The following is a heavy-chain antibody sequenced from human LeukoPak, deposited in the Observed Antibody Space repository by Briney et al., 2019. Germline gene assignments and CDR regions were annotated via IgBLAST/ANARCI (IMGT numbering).Heavy chain of an antibody. Sequence: GGSLRLSFAASGFTFSNYWMHGFRQAPGKGLVWVSRINSDGSSTTSADSVKGRFTISRDNAKNTLYLQMNSLRAEDTAVYYCAKGGATVIDYWGQGTLVTVSS. V-gene: IGHV3-74*01. CDR2: INSDGSST. J-gene: IGHJ4*02. CDR1: GFTFSNYW. D-gene: IGHD4-17*01. CDR3: AKGGATVIDY.